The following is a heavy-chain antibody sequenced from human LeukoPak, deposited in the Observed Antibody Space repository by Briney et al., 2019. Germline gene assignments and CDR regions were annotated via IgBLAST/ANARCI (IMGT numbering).Heavy chain of an antibody. CDR2: ISFDINDR. CDR3: ANARSHSGWYPFDY. Sequence: GGSLRLSCAASGFTFSSFWMSWVRQAPGKGLEWVASISFDINDRKYAESVRGRLTISRDNSKNTLYLQMNSLRAEDTAVYYCANARSHSGWYPFDYWGQGTLVTASS. J-gene: IGHJ4*02. CDR1: GFTFSSFW. V-gene: IGHV3-30*18. D-gene: IGHD6-19*01.